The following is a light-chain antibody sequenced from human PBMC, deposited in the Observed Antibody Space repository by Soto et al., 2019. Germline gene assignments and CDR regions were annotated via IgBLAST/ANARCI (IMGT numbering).Light chain of an antibody. Sequence: DIQMTQSPSTLSASVGDRVTITCRASQSISSWLAWYQQKPGKAPKLLIYKASSLESGVPSRFSCSGSGTEVTLTISSLQPDDFATYYCQQYNSYAEWTFGQGTKVEIK. J-gene: IGKJ1*01. CDR3: QQYNSYAEWT. V-gene: IGKV1-5*03. CDR1: QSISSW. CDR2: KAS.